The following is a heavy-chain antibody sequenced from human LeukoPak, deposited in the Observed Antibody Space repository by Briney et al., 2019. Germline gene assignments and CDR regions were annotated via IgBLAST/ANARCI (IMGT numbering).Heavy chain of an antibody. CDR1: GYTFTSYD. Sequence: GASVKVSCKASGYTFTSYDINWVRQATGQGLEWMGWMNPNSGNTGYEQKFQGRVTMTRNTSISTAYMELSSLRSEDTGVYYCATQTGGYSGYTQIDYWGQGTLVTVSS. D-gene: IGHD5-12*01. J-gene: IGHJ4*02. CDR2: MNPNSGNT. V-gene: IGHV1-8*01. CDR3: ATQTGGYSGYTQIDY.